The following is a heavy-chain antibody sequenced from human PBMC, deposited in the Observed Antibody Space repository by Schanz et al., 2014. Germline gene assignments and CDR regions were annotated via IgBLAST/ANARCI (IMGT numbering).Heavy chain of an antibody. CDR1: GGTFSSYA. J-gene: IGHJ4*02. CDR2: IIPILGIA. CDR3: ARDYYDSSGYYYCDY. V-gene: IGHV1-69*04. Sequence: QVQLVQSGAEVKKPGSPVKVSCKSSGGTFSSYAISWVRQAPEQGLEWMGRIIPILGIATYAQKFQGRLTITADKSTSTAYMELSSLRSEDTAMYYCARDYYDSSGYYYCDYWGQGTLVTVSS. D-gene: IGHD3-22*01.